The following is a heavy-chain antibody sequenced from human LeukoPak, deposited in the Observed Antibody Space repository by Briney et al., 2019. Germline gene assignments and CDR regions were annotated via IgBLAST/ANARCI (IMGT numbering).Heavy chain of an antibody. CDR3: ARDTRGGLLWSGYSYGMDV. J-gene: IGHJ6*02. CDR2: IWYDGSNK. CDR1: AFIFSNYG. Sequence: GRSLRLSCAASAFIFSNYGMHWVRQAPGKGLERVAVIWYDGSNKYYADSVKGRFTISRDNSKNTLYLQMNSLRAEDTAVYYCARDTRGGLLWSGYSYGMDVWGQGTTVAVSS. V-gene: IGHV3-33*01. D-gene: IGHD3-3*01.